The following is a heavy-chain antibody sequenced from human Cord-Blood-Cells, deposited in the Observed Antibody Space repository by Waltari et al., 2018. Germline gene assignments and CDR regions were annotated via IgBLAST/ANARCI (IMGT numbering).Heavy chain of an antibody. CDR2: IYYSGST. Sequence: QLQLQESGPGLVKPSETLSLTCTVSGGSISSSSYYWGWIRQPPGKGLEWIGSIYYSGSTYYNPSLKSRVPISVDTSKNQFSLKLSSVTAADTAVYYCARPGSSTGIDYWGQGTLVTVSS. CDR3: ARPGSSTGIDY. CDR1: GGSISSSSYY. J-gene: IGHJ4*02. V-gene: IGHV4-39*01. D-gene: IGHD3-9*01.